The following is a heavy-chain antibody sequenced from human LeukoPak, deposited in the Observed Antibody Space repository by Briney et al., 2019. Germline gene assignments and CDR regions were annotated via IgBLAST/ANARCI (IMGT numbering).Heavy chain of an antibody. D-gene: IGHD3-10*01. CDR1: GFTFSSYA. Sequence: PGGSLRLSCAASGFTFSSYAMSWVRQAPGKGLEWVSAISGSGGSTYYADSVKGRFTISRDNSKNTLYLQMNSLRAEDTAVYYCAHMVREGSYFDYWGQGTLVTVSS. J-gene: IGHJ4*02. CDR2: ISGSGGST. V-gene: IGHV3-23*01. CDR3: AHMVREGSYFDY.